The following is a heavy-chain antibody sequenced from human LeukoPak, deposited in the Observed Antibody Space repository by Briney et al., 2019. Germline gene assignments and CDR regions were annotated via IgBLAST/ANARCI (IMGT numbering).Heavy chain of an antibody. CDR3: ARSAQTFYDFWSGYSGADWFDP. CDR1: GGSISSFY. J-gene: IGHJ5*02. Sequence: SETLSLTCAVSGGSISSFYWSWIRQPPGKGLEYIGSIYYSGSSIYNPSLKSPVTISVDTSKNHFSLKLSSVTAADTAVYYCARSAQTFYDFWSGYSGADWFDPWGQGTLVTVSS. CDR2: IYYSGSS. D-gene: IGHD3-3*01. V-gene: IGHV4-59*08.